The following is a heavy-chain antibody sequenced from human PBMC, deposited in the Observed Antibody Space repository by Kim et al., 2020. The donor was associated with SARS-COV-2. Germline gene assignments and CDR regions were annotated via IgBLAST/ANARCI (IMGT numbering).Heavy chain of an antibody. V-gene: IGHV4-59*01. CDR2: MYYSGST. CDR3: ARGDNAYDFPDY. D-gene: IGHD5-12*01. CDR1: GGSINNYH. Sequence: SETLSLTCTVSGGSINNYHWSWIRQPPGKGLEWVGNMYYSGSTNYNPSLKSRVTISIDTSKNQFSLKLTSVTAADTAVYYCARGDNAYDFPDYWGQGALV. J-gene: IGHJ4*02.